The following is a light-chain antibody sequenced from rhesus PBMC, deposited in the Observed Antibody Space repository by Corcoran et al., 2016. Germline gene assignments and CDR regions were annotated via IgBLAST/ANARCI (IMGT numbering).Light chain of an antibody. V-gene: IGKV1-22*01. Sequence: DIQMTQSPSSLSAFVGDTVTITCRASQSISSWFAWYHQKQGKAPKPLIYKASSLQSGVPSRFSGSGSGTDVTLTISSLQSEDFATYSCQQYSSSPFTFGPGTKLDIK. CDR1: QSISSW. CDR2: KAS. J-gene: IGKJ3*01. CDR3: QQYSSSPFT.